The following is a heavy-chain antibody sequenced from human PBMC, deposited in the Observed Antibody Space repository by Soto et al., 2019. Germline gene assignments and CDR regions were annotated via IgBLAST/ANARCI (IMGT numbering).Heavy chain of an antibody. D-gene: IGHD2-2*01. V-gene: IGHV1-18*01. CDR2: ISAYNGNT. CDR1: GYTFTSYG. J-gene: IGHJ5*02. Sequence: ASVKVSCKASGYTFTSYGISWVRQAPGQGLEWMGWISAYNGNTNYAQKLQGRVTMTTDTSTSTAYMELRSLRSDDTAVYYCARDEGIVVVPAATRSWSDPWGQGTLVTVSS. CDR3: ARDEGIVVVPAATRSWSDP.